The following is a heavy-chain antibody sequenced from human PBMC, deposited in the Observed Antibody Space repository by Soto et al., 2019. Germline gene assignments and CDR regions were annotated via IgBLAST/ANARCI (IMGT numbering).Heavy chain of an antibody. CDR3: ARYPSGSSSWYNYGMDV. CDR1: GYTFTSYY. J-gene: IGHJ6*02. Sequence: GASVKVSCKASGYTFTSYYMHWVRQAPGQGLEWMGVINPSGGSTSYAQKFQGRVTMTRDTSTSTVYMELSSLRSEDTAVYYCARYPSGSSSWYNYGMDVWGQGTTVTVSS. D-gene: IGHD6-13*01. V-gene: IGHV1-46*01. CDR2: INPSGGST.